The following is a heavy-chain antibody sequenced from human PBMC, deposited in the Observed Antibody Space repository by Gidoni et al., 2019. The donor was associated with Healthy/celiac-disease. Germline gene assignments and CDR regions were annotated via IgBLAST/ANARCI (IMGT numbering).Heavy chain of an antibody. D-gene: IGHD1-20*01. CDR2: ISWNSGSI. Sequence: FTVDDYAMHWVRQARGKGLEWVSGISWNSGSIGYADSVKGRFTISRDNAKNSLYLQMNSLRAEDTALYYCAKDKEDNWNRGVMDVWGQGTTVTVSS. CDR3: AKDKEDNWNRGVMDV. V-gene: IGHV3-9*01. CDR1: FTVDDYA. J-gene: IGHJ6*02.